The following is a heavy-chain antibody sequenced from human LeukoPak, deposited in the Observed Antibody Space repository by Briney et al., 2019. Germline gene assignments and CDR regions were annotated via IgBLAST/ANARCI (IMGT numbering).Heavy chain of an antibody. CDR2: IYSDNT. D-gene: IGHD6-6*01. CDR1: GSTVSSNS. CDR3: ARDRRRYSSSSEFDP. V-gene: IGHV3-53*01. Sequence: GGSLRLSCTVSGSTVSSNSMSWVRKAPGKGLEWVSFIYSDNTHYSDSVKGRFTISRDNAKNSLYLQMNSLRAEDTAVYYCARDRRRYSSSSEFDPWGQGTLVTVSS. J-gene: IGHJ5*02.